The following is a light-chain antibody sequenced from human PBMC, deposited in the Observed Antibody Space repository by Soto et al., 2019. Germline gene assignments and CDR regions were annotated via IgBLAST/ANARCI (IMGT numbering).Light chain of an antibody. V-gene: IGKV1-5*01. J-gene: IGKJ1*01. Sequence: DIQMTQSPSSLSASVVDTVTITFRASQSIGSWLAWYQQRPGKAPILLIYDASNLQTGVPSRFSGGRSGTEFTLTISGLQPDDFATYYCQQYNSYWTFGPGTKVDIK. CDR3: QQYNSYWT. CDR1: QSIGSW. CDR2: DAS.